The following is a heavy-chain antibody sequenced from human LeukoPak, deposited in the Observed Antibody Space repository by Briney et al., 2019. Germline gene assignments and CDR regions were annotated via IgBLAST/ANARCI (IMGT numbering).Heavy chain of an antibody. Sequence: GGSLRLSCAASGFTFKDFYMSWVRQAPGKGLEWVSYSNHLGGQTDYADSVKGRFTISRDNAKNSLSLQMNNLSVDDTAVYYCVRARFTTFVYYWGQGTLVTVSS. CDR2: SNHLGGQT. D-gene: IGHD1-14*01. CDR1: GFTFKDFY. V-gene: IGHV3-11*05. J-gene: IGHJ4*02. CDR3: VRARFTTFVYY.